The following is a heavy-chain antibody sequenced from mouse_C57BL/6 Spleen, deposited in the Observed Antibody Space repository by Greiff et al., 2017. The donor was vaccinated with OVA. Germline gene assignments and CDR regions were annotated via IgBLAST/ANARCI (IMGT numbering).Heavy chain of an antibody. CDR2: ISSGGSYT. CDR3: ARHWGGNYSFFAY. Sequence: EVHLVESGGDLVKPGGSLKLSCAASGFTFSSYGMSWVRQTPDKRLEWVATISSGGSYTYYPDTVKGRFTISRDNAKNTLYLQMSILKSEDTAMYYCARHWGGNYSFFAYWGQGTLVTVSA. D-gene: IGHD2-1*01. CDR1: GFTFSSYG. V-gene: IGHV5-6*01. J-gene: IGHJ3*01.